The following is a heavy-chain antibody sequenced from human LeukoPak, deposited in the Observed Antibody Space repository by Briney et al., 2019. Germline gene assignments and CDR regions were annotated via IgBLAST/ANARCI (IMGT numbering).Heavy chain of an antibody. CDR1: GYTFTAYY. CDR2: INPNTGAT. D-gene: IGHD2-8*01. CDR3: ARYDYLVLSVDY. J-gene: IGHJ4*02. V-gene: IGHV1-2*02. Sequence: ASVKVSCKASGYTFTAYYMHWVRQAPGQGLEWMGWINPNTGATNYAQKFQGRVTMTRATSISTAYMELSRLRSDDTAVYYCARYDYLVLSVDYWGQGTLVTVSS.